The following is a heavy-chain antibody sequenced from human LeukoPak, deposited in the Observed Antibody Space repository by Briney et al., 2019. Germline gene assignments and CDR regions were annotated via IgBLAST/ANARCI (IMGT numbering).Heavy chain of an antibody. CDR2: ISAYNGNT. CDR1: GYTFTSYG. Sequence: ASVKVSCKASGYTFTSYGISWVRQAPGQGLEWMGWISAYNGNTNYAQKPQGRVTMTTDTSTSTAYMELRSLRSDDTAVYYCARITMVRGVIIYAGWFDPWGQGTLVTVSS. J-gene: IGHJ5*02. V-gene: IGHV1-18*01. CDR3: ARITMVRGVIIYAGWFDP. D-gene: IGHD3-10*01.